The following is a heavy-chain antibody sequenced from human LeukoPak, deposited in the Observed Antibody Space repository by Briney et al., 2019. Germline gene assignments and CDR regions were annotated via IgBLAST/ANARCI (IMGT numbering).Heavy chain of an antibody. CDR3: ARLRSSAPTDPFDY. V-gene: IGHV5-51*01. J-gene: IGHJ4*02. D-gene: IGHD6-25*01. CDR2: FYPGDSDT. Sequence: GESLEISCKGSGYSFTTYWIGWVRQMPGKGLEWMGIFYPGDSDTRYSPSFQGQVTISADKSISTAYLQWSSLKASDTAMYYCARLRSSAPTDPFDYWGQGTLVTVSS. CDR1: GYSFTTYW.